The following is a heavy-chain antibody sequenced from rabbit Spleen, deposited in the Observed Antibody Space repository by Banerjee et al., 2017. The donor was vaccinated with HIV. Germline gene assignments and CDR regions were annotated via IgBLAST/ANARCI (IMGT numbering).Heavy chain of an antibody. V-gene: IGHV1S40*01. CDR3: ARDPAYASSSGYNIPNL. CDR2: IDIGSSGFT. CDR1: GVSFSSSSY. Sequence: QSLEESGGDLVKPGASLTLTCIASGVSFSSSSYMCWVRQAPGKGLEWIACIDIGSSGFTYFATWAKGRFTISKTSSTTVTLQMTRLTAADTATYFCARDPAYASSSGYNIPNLWGPGTLVTVS. D-gene: IGHD1-1*01. J-gene: IGHJ4*01.